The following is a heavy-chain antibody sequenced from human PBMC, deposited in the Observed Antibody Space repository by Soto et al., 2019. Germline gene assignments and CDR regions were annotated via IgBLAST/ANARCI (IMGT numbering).Heavy chain of an antibody. D-gene: IGHD3-3*01. CDR2: INHSGST. J-gene: IGHJ6*02. Sequence: SETLSLTCAVYGGSFSGYYWSWIRQPPGKGLEWMGEINHSGSTNYNPSLKSRVTISVDTSKNQFSLKLSSVTAADTAVYYCARRSIRFLEWRHYYGMHVWGQGTTVTVSS. CDR3: ARRSIRFLEWRHYYGMHV. V-gene: IGHV4-34*01. CDR1: GGSFSGYY.